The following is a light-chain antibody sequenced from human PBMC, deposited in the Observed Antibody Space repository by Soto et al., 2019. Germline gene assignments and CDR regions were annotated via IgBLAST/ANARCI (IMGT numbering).Light chain of an antibody. CDR2: DAS. CDR3: QKYNSFLYT. V-gene: IGKV1-5*01. CDR1: QSINNW. Sequence: DIQITQSPSTLSASVGDRVTITCRASQSINNWLAWYQQKPGKAPKLLIYDASSLKSGVPSRFSGSGSGTDFTLTINNLQPDDFATYYCQKYNSFLYTFGQGTKLEIK. J-gene: IGKJ2*01.